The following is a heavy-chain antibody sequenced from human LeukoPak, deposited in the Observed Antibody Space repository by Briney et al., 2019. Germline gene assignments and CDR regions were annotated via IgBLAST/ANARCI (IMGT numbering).Heavy chain of an antibody. D-gene: IGHD6-19*01. CDR3: ARDRDGSGWYGTNYDS. V-gene: IGHV6-1*01. Sequence: SQTLSLTCAISGDSVSSNSAAWNWIRQSPSRGLEWLGRTYYRSKWFNDYAGSVKSRIIISPDTSKNQFSLQLNSVTPEDTAVYYCARDRDGSGWYGTNYDSWDQGTLVTVSS. CDR2: TYYRSKWFN. J-gene: IGHJ4*02. CDR1: GDSVSSNSAA.